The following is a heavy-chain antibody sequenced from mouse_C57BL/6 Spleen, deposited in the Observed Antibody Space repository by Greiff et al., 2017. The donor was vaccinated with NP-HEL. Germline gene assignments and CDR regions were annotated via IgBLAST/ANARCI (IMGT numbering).Heavy chain of an antibody. V-gene: IGHV1-53*01. CDR2: INPSNGGT. J-gene: IGHJ3*01. D-gene: IGHD3-2*02. CDR3: ARAKTAQALFAY. CDR1: GYTFTSYW. Sequence: QVQLQQPGTELVKPGASVKLSCKASGYTFTSYWMHWVKQRPGQGLEWIGNINPSNGGTNYNEKFKSQATLTVDKSSSTAYMQLSSLTSEDSAVYYCARAKTAQALFAYWGQGTLVTVSA.